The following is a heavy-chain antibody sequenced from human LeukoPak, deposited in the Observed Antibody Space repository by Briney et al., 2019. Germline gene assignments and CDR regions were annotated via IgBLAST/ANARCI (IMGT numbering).Heavy chain of an antibody. V-gene: IGHV3-74*01. CDR3: ARVPGQQWFDFFDY. Sequence: GGSLRLSCAASGFTFSSYWMHWVRQAPGKGLVWVTRINSDGSSSSYADSVKGRFTISRDNAKNTLYLQMSSLRAEDTAVYYCARVPGQQWFDFFDYWGRGTLVTVSS. CDR1: GFTFSSYW. CDR2: INSDGSSS. D-gene: IGHD6-19*01. J-gene: IGHJ4*02.